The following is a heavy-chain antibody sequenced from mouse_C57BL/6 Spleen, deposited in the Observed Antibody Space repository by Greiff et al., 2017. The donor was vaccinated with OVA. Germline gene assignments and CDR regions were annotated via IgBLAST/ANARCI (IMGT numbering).Heavy chain of an antibody. CDR1: GFTFSDYG. CDR3: ARVGGYPWFAY. CDR2: ISSGSSTI. D-gene: IGHD2-2*01. J-gene: IGHJ3*01. V-gene: IGHV5-17*01. Sequence: EVKLVESGGGLVKPGGSLKLSCAASGFTFSDYGMHWVRQAPEKGLEWVAYISSGSSTIYYADTVKGRFPISRDNAKNTLFLQMTSLRSEDTAMDYCARVGGYPWFAYWGQGTLVTVSA.